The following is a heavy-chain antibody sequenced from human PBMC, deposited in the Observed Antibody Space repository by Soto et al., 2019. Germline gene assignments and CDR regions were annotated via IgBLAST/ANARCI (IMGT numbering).Heavy chain of an antibody. Sequence: GASVKVSCKASGYTFTHYHVYWVRQAPGRGLEWWGMINPSGGSTTYAQNLQGRVTMTRDTSTNTVYMELSSLRSEDTAVYYCAREAINSSGYSRYFQHWGRGTLVTVSS. V-gene: IGHV1-46*01. CDR2: INPSGGST. CDR1: GYTFTHYH. D-gene: IGHD3-22*01. CDR3: AREAINSSGYSRYFQH. J-gene: IGHJ1*01.